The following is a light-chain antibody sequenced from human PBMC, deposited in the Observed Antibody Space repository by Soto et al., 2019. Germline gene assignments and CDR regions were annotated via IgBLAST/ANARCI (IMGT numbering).Light chain of an antibody. V-gene: IGLV2-23*01. Sequence: QSALTQPASGSGSPGQSITISCTGTSSDVGSYNLVSWYQQHPGKATKLMIYEGSKRPSGVSNRFSGSKSGNTASLTISGLQAEEEADYYCCSYAGSSTLVVFGGGTKVTVL. CDR1: SSDVGSYNL. CDR2: EGS. J-gene: IGLJ2*01. CDR3: CSYAGSSTLVV.